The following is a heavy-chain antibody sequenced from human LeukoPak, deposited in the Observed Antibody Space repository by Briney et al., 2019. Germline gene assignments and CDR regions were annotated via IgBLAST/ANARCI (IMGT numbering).Heavy chain of an antibody. V-gene: IGHV1-46*01. CDR2: INPSGGRT. D-gene: IGHD2-21*01. Sequence: ASVKVFCKASGYTFSSNYMSWVRQAPGQGLEWMGIINPSGGRTTYAQKFQGRVTMTSDTSTSTVYMELSSLRSEDTAVYYCAGGHEVIQSVDYMDVWGKGTTVTVAS. CDR1: GYTFSSNY. CDR3: AGGHEVIQSVDYMDV. J-gene: IGHJ6*03.